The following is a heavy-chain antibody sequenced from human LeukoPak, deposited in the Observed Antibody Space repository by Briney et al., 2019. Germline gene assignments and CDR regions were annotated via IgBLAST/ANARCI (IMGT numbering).Heavy chain of an antibody. V-gene: IGHV1-18*01. CDR2: ISAYNGNT. CDR3: ARVGYYGSSGYYYSWFDP. D-gene: IGHD3-22*01. Sequence: ASVKVSCKASGYTFTGYGISWVRQAPGQGLEWMGWISAYNGNTNYAQKLQGRVTMTTDTSTSTAYMELRSLRSDDTAVYYCARVGYYGSSGYYYSWFDPWGQGTLVTVSS. J-gene: IGHJ5*02. CDR1: GYTFTGYG.